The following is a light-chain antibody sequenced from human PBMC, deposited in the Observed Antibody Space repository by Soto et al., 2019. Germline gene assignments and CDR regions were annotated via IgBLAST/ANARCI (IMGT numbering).Light chain of an antibody. CDR3: QQYGSSSWT. CDR2: ATS. CDR1: QSVSNSY. Sequence: EVVMTQSPATLSVSPGERATLSCRASQSVSNSYLAWYQQKPGQPPRLVMYATSSRATGIPARSSGSGSGTDFTLTISRLEPEDFAVYYCQQYGSSSWTFGQGTKVDIK. V-gene: IGKV3-20*01. J-gene: IGKJ1*01.